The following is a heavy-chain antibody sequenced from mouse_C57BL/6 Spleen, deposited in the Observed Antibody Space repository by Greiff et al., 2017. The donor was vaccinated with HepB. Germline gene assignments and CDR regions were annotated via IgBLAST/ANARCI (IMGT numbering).Heavy chain of an antibody. J-gene: IGHJ1*03. D-gene: IGHD1-1*01. CDR1: GYTFTSYG. V-gene: IGHV1-81*01. CDR2: IYPRSGNT. Sequence: QVQLKQSGAELARPGASVKLSCKASGYTFTSYGISWVKQRTGQGLEWIGEIYPRSGNTYYNEKFKGKATLTADKSSSTAYMELRSLTSEDSAVYFCAREYYGSSLYWYFDVWGTGTTVTVSS. CDR3: AREYYGSSLYWYFDV.